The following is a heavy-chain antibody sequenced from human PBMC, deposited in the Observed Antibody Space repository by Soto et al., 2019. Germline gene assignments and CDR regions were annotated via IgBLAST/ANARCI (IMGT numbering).Heavy chain of an antibody. CDR1: GYSFTTYW. J-gene: IGHJ5*02. CDR2: IDPTDSDT. CDR3: ATHDAQVERRRFDP. Sequence: ESLKISCKGSGYSFTTYWISWVRQMPGKGLEWMGRIDPTDSDTYYSPSFQGHVTFSADKSISTVYLQWSSLKASDTAMYYCATHDAQVERRRFDPWGKGTLVTVSS. V-gene: IGHV5-10-1*01. D-gene: IGHD1-1*01.